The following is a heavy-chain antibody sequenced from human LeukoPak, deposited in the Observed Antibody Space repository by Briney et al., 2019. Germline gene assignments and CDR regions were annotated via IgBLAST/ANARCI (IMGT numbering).Heavy chain of an antibody. CDR1: GYSITSGYY. Sequence: PSETLSLTCAVSGYSITSGYYWGWIRQPPGKGLEWIGNIYHSGSTYYNPSLKSRVTLSVDTSKSQFSLKLTFVTAADTAVYYCARGSAMDYWGQGSLVTVSS. V-gene: IGHV4-38-2*01. J-gene: IGHJ4*02. CDR3: ARGSAMDY. D-gene: IGHD1-26*01. CDR2: IYHSGST.